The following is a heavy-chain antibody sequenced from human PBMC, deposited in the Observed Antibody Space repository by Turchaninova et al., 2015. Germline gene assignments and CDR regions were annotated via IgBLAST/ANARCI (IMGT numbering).Heavy chain of an antibody. CDR3: ARGHTDGSSWFYNWFGP. Sequence: QITLKESGPTLVKPTQTITLTCTCPGFSLSTSGVGVGWIRPTPGQGLEWLVFIYWDNVKSFSPSLKSRLTITKDTPKNHVVLTMTNMDPVDTATYYCARGHTDGSSWFYNWFGPWGQGTLVTVSS. D-gene: IGHD6-13*01. J-gene: IGHJ5*02. CDR1: GFSLSTSGVG. V-gene: IGHV2-5*02. CDR2: IYWDNVK.